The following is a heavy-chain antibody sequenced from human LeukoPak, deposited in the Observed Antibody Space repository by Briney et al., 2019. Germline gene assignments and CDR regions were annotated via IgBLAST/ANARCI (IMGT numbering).Heavy chain of an antibody. J-gene: IGHJ4*02. CDR3: ARDLAWGGY. D-gene: IGHD3-3*01. CDR2: ISWNSGII. Sequence: GGSLRLSCAASGFTFDDHAMHWVRQGPGKGLEWVAGISWNSGIIDYADSVKGRFTISRDNAKNSLYLEMNSLRDEDTAVYYCARDLAWGGYWGQGTLVTVSS. V-gene: IGHV3-9*01. CDR1: GFTFDDHA.